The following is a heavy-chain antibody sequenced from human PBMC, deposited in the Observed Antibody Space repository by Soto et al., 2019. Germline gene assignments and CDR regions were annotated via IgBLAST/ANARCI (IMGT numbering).Heavy chain of an antibody. CDR1: GFSLSTTRVA. CDR2: IYWDDDK. D-gene: IGHD2-15*01. CDR3: SHIVVSGLGYYFDY. Sequence: QITLKESGPPLVKPTQTLTLTCTFSGFSLSTTRVAVGWIRQPPGKALEWLALIYWDDDKRYSPFLKSRLTIXTXPXXNPVVLTMTNMDPVDTATYYCSHIVVSGLGYYFDYWCQGTLVTVSS. J-gene: IGHJ4*02. V-gene: IGHV2-5*02.